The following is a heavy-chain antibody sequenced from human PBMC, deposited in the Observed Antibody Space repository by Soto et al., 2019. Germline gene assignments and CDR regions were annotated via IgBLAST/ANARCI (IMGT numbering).Heavy chain of an antibody. Sequence: QVQLVESGGGVVQPGRSLRLSCTASGFSFSSHGMHWVRQAPGKGLEWVAVMSDAGSPKYYADSVQGRFTISRDNSKTTLYLNMHSLRDEDTAVYCCAKGSEANGMDVWGQGTKVTVSS. CDR1: GFSFSSHG. CDR2: MSDAGSPK. J-gene: IGHJ6*02. CDR3: AKGSEANGMDV. V-gene: IGHV3-30*18.